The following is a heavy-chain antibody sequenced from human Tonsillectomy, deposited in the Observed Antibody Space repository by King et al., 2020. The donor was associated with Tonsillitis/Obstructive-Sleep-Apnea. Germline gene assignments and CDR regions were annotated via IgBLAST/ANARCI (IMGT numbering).Heavy chain of an antibody. V-gene: IGHV3-48*03. D-gene: IGHD6-6*01. CDR3: AREGEIAAYHY. CDR1: GFIFSSSE. J-gene: IGHJ4*02. CDR2: ISSSGSAI. Sequence: VQLVESGGGLVQPGGSLRLSCAASGFIFSSSEMNWVHQAPGKGLEWVSYISSSGSAIYYADSVKGRFTISRDNAKNSLFLQMNSLRAEDTAVYYCAREGEIAAYHYWGQGNLVTVSS.